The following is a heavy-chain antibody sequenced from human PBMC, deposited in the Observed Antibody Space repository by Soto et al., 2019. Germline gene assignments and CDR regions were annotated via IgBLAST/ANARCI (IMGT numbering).Heavy chain of an antibody. CDR2: ISTYNGNT. J-gene: IGHJ6*02. V-gene: IGHV1-18*01. CDR3: ARDPYHVLMVNAPNLYGMDV. Sequence: GASVKVSCKASGYTFTTYDISWVRQAPGQRLEWIGRISTYNGNTNYPQSLQGRLTMTTDTSTTTAYMELRSLRSDDTAVYYCARDPYHVLMVNAPNLYGMDVWGQGTTVTVSS. D-gene: IGHD2-8*01. CDR1: GYTFTTYD.